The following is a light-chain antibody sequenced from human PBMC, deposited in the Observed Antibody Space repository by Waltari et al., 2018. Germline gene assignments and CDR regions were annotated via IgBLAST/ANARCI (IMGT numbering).Light chain of an antibody. V-gene: IGLV2-11*01. Sequence: QAALTQPPSVSKSLGQSVTISCSGTSRDVGGYNDVSWYQQHPGTAPRLLIYDVNKRPSGVSDLFSGSKSGSTASLTISGLQAEDEADYYCCSYGTGTTLVFGGGTRLTVL. CDR3: CSYGTGTTLV. CDR1: SRDVGGYND. CDR2: DVN. J-gene: IGLJ2*01.